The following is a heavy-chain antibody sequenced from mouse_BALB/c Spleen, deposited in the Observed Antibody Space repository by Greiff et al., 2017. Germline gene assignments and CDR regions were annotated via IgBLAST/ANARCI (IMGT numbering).Heavy chain of an antibody. J-gene: IGHJ4*01. D-gene: IGHD1-1*01. V-gene: IGHV2-2*02. Sequence: VMLVESGPGLVQPSQSLSITCTVSGFSLTSYGVHWVRQSPGKGLEWLGVIWSGGSTDYNAAFISRLSISKDNSKSQVFFKMNSLQANDTAIYYCASRRVYYGSSYVSAMDYWGQGTSVTVSS. CDR1: GFSLTSYG. CDR2: IWSGGST. CDR3: ASRRVYYGSSYVSAMDY.